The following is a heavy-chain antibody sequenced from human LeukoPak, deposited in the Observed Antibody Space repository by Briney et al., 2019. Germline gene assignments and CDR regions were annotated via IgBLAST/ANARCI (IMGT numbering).Heavy chain of an antibody. CDR1: GFTFSSYW. Sequence: GGSLRLSCAASGFTFSSYWMHWVRHAPGKRLVWVSRINSDESSTSYADSVKGRFTISRDNAKNTLYLQMDSLRAEDTAVYYCAIAAAGPLLFDYWGQGTLVTVSS. D-gene: IGHD6-13*01. CDR3: AIAAAGPLLFDY. CDR2: INSDESST. V-gene: IGHV3-74*01. J-gene: IGHJ4*02.